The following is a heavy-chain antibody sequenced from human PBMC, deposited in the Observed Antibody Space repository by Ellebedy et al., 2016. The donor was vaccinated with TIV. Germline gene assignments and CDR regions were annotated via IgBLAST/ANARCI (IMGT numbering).Heavy chain of an antibody. D-gene: IGHD6-13*01. Sequence: SETLSLTXAVSGGSISSGGYSWSWIRQPPGKGLEWIGYIYHSGSTYYNPSLKSRVTISVDRSKNQFSLKLSSVTAADTAVYYCARSEAAAGTPWDVWGQGTTITVSS. CDR1: GGSISSGGYS. J-gene: IGHJ6*02. CDR3: ARSEAAAGTPWDV. CDR2: IYHSGST. V-gene: IGHV4-30-2*02.